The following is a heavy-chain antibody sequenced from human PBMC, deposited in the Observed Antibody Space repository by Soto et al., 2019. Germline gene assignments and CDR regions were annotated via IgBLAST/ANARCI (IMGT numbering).Heavy chain of an antibody. CDR1: GFTFSNAW. CDR3: TTDPYKPHYFDY. Sequence: EVQLVESGGGLVKPGGSLRLSCAASGFTFSNAWMSWVRQAPGKGLEWVGRIKSKTDGGTTDYAAPVKGRFTISRDDSKNTLYLQMNNLKTEDTAVYYCTTDPYKPHYFDYWGQGTLVTVSS. V-gene: IGHV3-15*01. J-gene: IGHJ4*02. D-gene: IGHD1-1*01. CDR2: IKSKTDGGTT.